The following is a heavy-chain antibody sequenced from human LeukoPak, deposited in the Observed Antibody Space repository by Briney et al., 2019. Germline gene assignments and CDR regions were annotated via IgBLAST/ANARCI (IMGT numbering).Heavy chain of an antibody. V-gene: IGHV3-30*02. CDR2: IRYDGSSK. D-gene: IGHD3-22*01. CDR1: GFTFNNYG. J-gene: IGHJ4*02. CDR3: AKDLADYYDGSSSIDY. Sequence: GGSLRLSCAASGFTFNNYGMHWVRQAPGKGLEWVAFIRYDGSSKYCVDPVKGRFTISRDNSKNTLSLQMNSLRAEDTAVFYCAKDLADYYDGSSSIDYWGQGTLVTVSS.